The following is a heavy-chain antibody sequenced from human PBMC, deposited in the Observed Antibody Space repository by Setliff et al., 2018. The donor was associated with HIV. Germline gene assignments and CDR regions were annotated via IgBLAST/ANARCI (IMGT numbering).Heavy chain of an antibody. J-gene: IGHJ1*01. CDR2: INRSGST. CDR3: ARVLGRYYDSSGRPGFQH. Sequence: TLSLTCAVYGGSFSGYYWSWIRQPPGKGLEWIGEINRSGSTRYNPSLKSRVTISLDTSKNQSSLKLSSVTAADTAVYFCARVLGRYYDSSGRPGFQHWGQGTLVTVSS. D-gene: IGHD3-22*01. CDR1: GGSFSGYY. V-gene: IGHV4-34*01.